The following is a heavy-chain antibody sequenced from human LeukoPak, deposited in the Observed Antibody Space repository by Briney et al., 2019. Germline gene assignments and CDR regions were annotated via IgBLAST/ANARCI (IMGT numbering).Heavy chain of an antibody. CDR1: GGTFSSYA. D-gene: IGHD2-2*01. V-gene: IGHV1-69*13. J-gene: IGHJ6*04. CDR3: ARNAVPDRPFSGMDV. Sequence: GASVKVSCKASGGTFSSYAISWVRQAPGQGLEWMGGIIPIFGTANYAQKFQGRVTITADESTSTAYMELSSLRSEHTAVYYCARNAVPDRPFSGMDVWGKGTTVTVSS. CDR2: IIPIFGTA.